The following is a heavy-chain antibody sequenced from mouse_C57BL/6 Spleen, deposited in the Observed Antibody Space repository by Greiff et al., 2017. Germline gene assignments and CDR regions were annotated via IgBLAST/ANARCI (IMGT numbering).Heavy chain of an antibody. Sequence: EVKLQESGPGLVKPSQSLSLTCSVTGYSITSGYYWNWIRQFPGNKLEWMGYISYDGSNNYNPSLKNRISITRDTSKNQFFLKLNSVTTEDTATYYCARGGYYYGSSHFDYWGQGTTLTVSS. CDR3: ARGGYYYGSSHFDY. J-gene: IGHJ2*01. V-gene: IGHV3-6*01. CDR1: GYSITSGYY. CDR2: ISYDGSN. D-gene: IGHD1-1*01.